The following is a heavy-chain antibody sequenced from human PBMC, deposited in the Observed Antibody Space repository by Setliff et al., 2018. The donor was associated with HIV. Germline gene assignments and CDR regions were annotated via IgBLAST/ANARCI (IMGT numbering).Heavy chain of an antibody. CDR2: IKQDGSEK. J-gene: IGHJ4*02. D-gene: IGHD1-7*01. CDR1: GFTFSNYW. Sequence: GSLRLSCAASGFTFSNYWMSWVRQAPGKGLEWVANIKQDGSEKYYVDSVKGRFTISRDNAKNSLYLQMNTLRAEDTAVYYCAREGITGTTLHPYWGQGTLVTVSS. CDR3: AREGITGTTLHPY. V-gene: IGHV3-7*01.